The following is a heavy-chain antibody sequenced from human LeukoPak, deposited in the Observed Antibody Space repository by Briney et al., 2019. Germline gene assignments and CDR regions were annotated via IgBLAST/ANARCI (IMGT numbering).Heavy chain of an antibody. V-gene: IGHV1-18*01. CDR2: ISTYNVKT. J-gene: IGHJ4*02. Sequence: ASVKVSCKASGYIFTSYDISWVRQAPGQGLEWMGWISTYNVKTNYAPKLQGRVTMTTDTSTSTAYMELRSLRSADTAVYYCARGSPLGHYWGQGTLVTVSS. CDR1: GYIFTSYD. CDR3: ARGSPLGHY.